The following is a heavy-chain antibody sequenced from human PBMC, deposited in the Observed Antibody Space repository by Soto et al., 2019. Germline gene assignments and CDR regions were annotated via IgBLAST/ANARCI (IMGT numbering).Heavy chain of an antibody. J-gene: IGHJ6*02. V-gene: IGHV1-46*01. CDR2: INPSGGST. CDR3: ARVGQIYYYYYGMDV. CDR1: GYTFTSYY. Sequence: ASVKVSCKASGYTFTSYYMHWVRQAPGQGLEWMGIINPSGGSTSYAQKFQGRVTMTRDTSTSTVYMELSSLRSEDTAVYYCARVGQIYYYYYGMDVWGQGTTVTV.